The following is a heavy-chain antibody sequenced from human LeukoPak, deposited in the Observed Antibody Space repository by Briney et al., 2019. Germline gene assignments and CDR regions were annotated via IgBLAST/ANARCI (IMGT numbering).Heavy chain of an antibody. D-gene: IGHD3-10*01. CDR1: GYTFTSYG. CDR2: IRAYNGNR. V-gene: IGHV1-18*01. J-gene: IGHJ4*02. CDR3: ARDVFLWFGELSFIDY. Sequence: ASVKVSCKSSGYTFTSYGIRWVGQPPGQGLEWMGWIRAYNGNRTYAQKLQGRVTMPAHTPTSTAYMQLRSLRSDATALYYCARDVFLWFGELSFIDYWRQGTLVTVPS.